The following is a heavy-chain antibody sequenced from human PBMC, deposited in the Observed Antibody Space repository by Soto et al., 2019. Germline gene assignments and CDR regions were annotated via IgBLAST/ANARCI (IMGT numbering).Heavy chain of an antibody. J-gene: IGHJ2*01. Sequence: QVQLVESGGGVVQPGRSLRLSCAASGFTFSSYGMHWVRQAPGKGLEWVAVIWYDGSSKYYTDSVKGRFTISRDNSKNTLYLQMNSLRAEDTAVYYCARDGPIEGYSGYDPNWYFDLWGRGTLVTVSS. D-gene: IGHD5-12*01. CDR1: GFTFSSYG. CDR2: IWYDGSSK. CDR3: ARDGPIEGYSGYDPNWYFDL. V-gene: IGHV3-33*01.